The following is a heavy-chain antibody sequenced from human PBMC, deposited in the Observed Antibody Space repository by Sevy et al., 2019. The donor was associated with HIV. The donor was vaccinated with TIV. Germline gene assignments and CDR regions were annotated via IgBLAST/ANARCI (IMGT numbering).Heavy chain of an antibody. V-gene: IGHV3-74*01. CDR2: INSDGRST. CDR3: ARDQVTIFGVGENWFDP. D-gene: IGHD3-3*01. CDR1: EFTFSSYW. Sequence: GGSLRPSCAASEFTFSSYWMHWVRQAPGKGLVWVSRINSDGRSTSYADSVKGRFTISRDNAKNTLYLQMNSLRAEDTAVYYCARDQVTIFGVGENWFDPWGQGTLVTVSS. J-gene: IGHJ5*02.